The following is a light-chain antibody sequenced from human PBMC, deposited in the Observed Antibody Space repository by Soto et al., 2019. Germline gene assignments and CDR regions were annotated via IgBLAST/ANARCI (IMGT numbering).Light chain of an antibody. V-gene: IGKV3-11*01. J-gene: IGKJ2*01. CDR2: DAS. CDR3: QPRSNWYT. Sequence: EIVLTQHPATLSLSPGERATLSCRASQSVSSYLAWYQQLPGQAPRLLIYDASNRTTGIPARFSGSGAGTEFTITIGRIEPEGSAVYYCQPRSNWYTFGQGTKLEMK. CDR1: QSVSSY.